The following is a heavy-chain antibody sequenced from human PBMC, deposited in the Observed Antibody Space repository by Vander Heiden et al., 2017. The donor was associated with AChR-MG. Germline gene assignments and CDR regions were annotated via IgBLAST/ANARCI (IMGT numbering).Heavy chain of an antibody. Sequence: QVQLVESGGGVVQPGTSLSLPCAASGFTYSSYAMDWVRQTPGEGLEWVAGISYDGDNEYYADFVEGRFTISRYNSKRMVYLQMNSLRPEDTAIYYCARDRGQAGDTRAGLFYFDHWGQGILVTVSS. D-gene: IGHD2-2*01. CDR3: ARDRGQAGDTRAGLFYFDH. CDR1: GFTYSSYA. V-gene: IGHV3-30-3*01. J-gene: IGHJ4*02. CDR2: ISYDGDNE.